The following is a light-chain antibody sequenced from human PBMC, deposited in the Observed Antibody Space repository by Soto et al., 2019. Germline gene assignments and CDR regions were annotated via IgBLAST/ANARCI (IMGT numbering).Light chain of an antibody. CDR1: QSVHNDY. J-gene: IGKJ1*01. CDR3: QQRDNWPQT. V-gene: IGKV3D-20*02. Sequence: IVLTQSQGTLSLSPGDRATLSCRASQSVHNDYLAWYQQKPDQAPRLLIYGASRRATGIPDRFSGSGSGTDFTLTISSLEPEDSAFYYCQQRDNWPQTFGQGTKVDIK. CDR2: GAS.